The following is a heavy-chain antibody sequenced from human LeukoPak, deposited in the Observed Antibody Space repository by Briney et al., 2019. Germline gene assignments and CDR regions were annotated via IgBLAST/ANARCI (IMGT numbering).Heavy chain of an antibody. J-gene: IGHJ4*02. Sequence: SETLSLTCTVSGGSISSFYWNWIRQPAGKGLEWIGRIYTSGSTNYNPSLKSRLTISLDTSKNYFSLKLSSVTAADTAVYYCARDIAIAWFYYWGRGTLVTVSS. CDR2: IYTSGST. V-gene: IGHV4-4*07. CDR3: ARDIAIAWFYY. D-gene: IGHD2-15*01. CDR1: GGSISSFY.